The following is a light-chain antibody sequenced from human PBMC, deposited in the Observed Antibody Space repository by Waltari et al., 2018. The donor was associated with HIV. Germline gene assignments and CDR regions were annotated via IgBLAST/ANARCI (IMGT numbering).Light chain of an antibody. CDR1: SLRSFY. CDR2: GKN. CDR3: NSRDSSGNLV. Sequence: SSELTQDPAVSVALGQTVRITCQGDSLRSFYASWYQQKTGQAPVLVIFGKNNRPSGIPDRFSGSSSGNTASVIISGAQAEDEAYYYCNSRDSSGNLVFGGGTKLTVL. V-gene: IGLV3-19*01. J-gene: IGLJ2*01.